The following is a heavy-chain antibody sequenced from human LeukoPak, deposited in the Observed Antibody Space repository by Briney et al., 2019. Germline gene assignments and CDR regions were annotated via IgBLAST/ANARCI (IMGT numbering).Heavy chain of an antibody. D-gene: IGHD1-26*01. CDR2: IIPIFGTA. CDR1: GGTFSSYA. CDR3: ARDRGGSYTGDAFDI. V-gene: IGHV1-69*05. Sequence: GASVKVSCKASGGTFSSYAISWVRQAPGQGLEWMGGIIPIFGTANYAQKFQGRVTITTDESTSTAYMELSSLRSEDTAVYYCARDRGGSYTGDAFDIWGQGTMVTVSS. J-gene: IGHJ3*02.